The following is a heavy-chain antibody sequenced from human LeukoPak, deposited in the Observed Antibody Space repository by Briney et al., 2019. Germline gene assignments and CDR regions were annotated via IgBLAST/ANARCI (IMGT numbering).Heavy chain of an antibody. CDR1: GYTLTELS. Sequence: ASVKVSCKVSGYTLTELSMHWVRQAPGQGLEWMGVINPSGGSTSYAQKFQGRVTMTRDTSTSTVYMELSSLRSEDTAVYYCAREHSGYDSMTNDYWGQGTLVTVSS. D-gene: IGHD5-12*01. CDR3: AREHSGYDSMTNDY. V-gene: IGHV1-46*01. CDR2: INPSGGST. J-gene: IGHJ4*02.